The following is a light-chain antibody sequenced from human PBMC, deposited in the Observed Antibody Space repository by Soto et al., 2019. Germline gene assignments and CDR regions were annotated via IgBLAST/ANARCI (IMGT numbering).Light chain of an antibody. J-gene: IGKJ1*01. V-gene: IGKV1-39*01. CDR3: QQTYSTPPWT. Sequence: DIHLTQSPSSLSASVGDRVTISCRATQGIGTYLTWYQQKPGRAHNLLIYDASTLQTGDPSRFSERTSATDFTLTISSLQPEEVGTYFFQQTYSTPPWTFDQGTRVEI. CDR1: QGIGTY. CDR2: DAS.